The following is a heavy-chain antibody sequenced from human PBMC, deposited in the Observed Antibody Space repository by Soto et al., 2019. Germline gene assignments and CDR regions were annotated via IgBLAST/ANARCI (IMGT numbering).Heavy chain of an antibody. CDR1: GDSVSSNSAA. J-gene: IGHJ6*03. CDR3: AGCTSHQWDFIDF. Sequence: NPSETLSLTCAISGDSVSSNSAAWNWIRQSPSRGLEWLGRTYYRSRWYNDYAVSVKSRITVNPDTSKNQFSLHLNSVTPEDTAVYYCAGCTSHQWDFIDFWDKGTTVTVSS. V-gene: IGHV6-1*01. CDR2: TYYRSRWYN. D-gene: IGHD1-26*01.